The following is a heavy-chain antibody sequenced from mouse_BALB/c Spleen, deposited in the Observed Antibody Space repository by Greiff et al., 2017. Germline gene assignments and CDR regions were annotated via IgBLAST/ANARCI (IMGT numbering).Heavy chain of an antibody. V-gene: IGHV6-6*02. CDR2: IRLKSNNYAT. J-gene: IGHJ1*01. CDR1: GFTFSNYW. CDR3: TRKVVGWYFDV. D-gene: IGHD1-1*01. Sequence: EVKVEESGGGLVQPGGSMKLSCVASGFTFSNYWMNWVRQSPEKGLEWVAEIRLKSNNYATHYAESVKGRFTISRDDSKSSVYLQMNNLRAEDTGIYYCTRKVVGWYFDVWGAGTTVTVSS.